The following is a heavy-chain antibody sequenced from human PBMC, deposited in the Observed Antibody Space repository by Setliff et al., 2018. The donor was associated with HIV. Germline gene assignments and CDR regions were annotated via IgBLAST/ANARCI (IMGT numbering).Heavy chain of an antibody. CDR1: GGSMSRVY. CDR2: VSASGAT. D-gene: IGHD1-1*01. V-gene: IGHV4-4*08. J-gene: IGHJ3*02. Sequence: SETLSLTCSVSGGSMSRVYWTWIRQPPGKGLEWIGYVSASGATKYNPSLQSRVTISGDSSKNQFSLRLSSVTAADTAVYYCAKEGSWNDDSGAFNIWGQGTMVTVSS. CDR3: AKEGSWNDDSGAFNI.